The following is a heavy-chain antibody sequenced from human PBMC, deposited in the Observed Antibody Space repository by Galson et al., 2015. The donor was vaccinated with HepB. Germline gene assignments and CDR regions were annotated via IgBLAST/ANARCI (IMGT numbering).Heavy chain of an antibody. D-gene: IGHD3-22*01. J-gene: IGHJ5*02. Sequence: SLRLSCAASGFSISSYWMHWVRQAPGKGLVWVLRINSDGSITNYADSVKGRFTISRDNAKNTLFLQMNSLRAEDTAVYYCQVVTLSWGQGTLVTVSS. CDR2: INSDGSIT. CDR1: GFSISSYW. V-gene: IGHV3-74*01. CDR3: QVVTLS.